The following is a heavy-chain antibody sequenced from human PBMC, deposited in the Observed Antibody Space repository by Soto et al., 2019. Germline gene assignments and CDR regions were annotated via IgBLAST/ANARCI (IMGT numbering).Heavy chain of an antibody. D-gene: IGHD1-20*01. CDR2: IGGSGVRT. V-gene: IGHV3-23*01. CDR1: GFIFSSYA. CDR3: AKVPNNNNWSDY. J-gene: IGHJ5*01. Sequence: HPGGSLRLSCAASGFIFSSYAMSWVRQAPEKGLEWVSAIGGSGVRTYYADSVEGRFTISRDNSKNTLYLQMSSLRADDTAVYYCAKVPNNNNWSDYWGQGTLVTGSS.